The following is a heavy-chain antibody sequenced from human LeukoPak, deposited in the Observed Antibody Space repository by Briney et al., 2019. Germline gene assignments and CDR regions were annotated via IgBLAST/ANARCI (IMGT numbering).Heavy chain of an antibody. V-gene: IGHV3-23*01. CDR3: ARNAPYFDSSTYYYNWFDP. CDR2: ISGSGGST. J-gene: IGHJ5*02. Sequence: PGGSLRLSCAASGFTFSSNVMSWVRQAPGKGLEWVSVISGSGGSTYYADSVKGRFTISRDSSKNTLYLQMDSLRAEDTAVYYCARNAPYFDSSTYYYNWFDPWGQGTLVTVSS. CDR1: GFTFSSNV. D-gene: IGHD3-22*01.